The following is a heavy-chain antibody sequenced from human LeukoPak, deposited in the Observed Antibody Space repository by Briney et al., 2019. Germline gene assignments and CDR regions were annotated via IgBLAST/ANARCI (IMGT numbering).Heavy chain of an antibody. V-gene: IGHV3-74*01. Sequence: GGSLRLSCAASGFTFSSYWMHWVRQAPGKGLVWVSRINSDGSSTSYADSVKGRFTISRDNAKNTLYVQMSSLRAEDTAVYYCASGVVISPRYFDHWGQGTLVTVSS. CDR1: GFTFSSYW. J-gene: IGHJ4*02. D-gene: IGHD3-22*01. CDR3: ASGVVISPRYFDH. CDR2: INSDGSST.